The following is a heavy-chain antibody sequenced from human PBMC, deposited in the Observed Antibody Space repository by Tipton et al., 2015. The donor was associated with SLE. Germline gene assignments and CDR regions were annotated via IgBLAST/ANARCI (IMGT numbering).Heavy chain of an antibody. CDR2: IWYDGSNK. Sequence: AASGFTFSNYGMHWVRQAPGKGLEWVAIIWYDGSNKYCADSLKGRFTISRDNSKNTLYLQMNSLRPEDTAVYFCAKDHREGVYDTSAYTDLWGQGTLVTVSS. D-gene: IGHD3-22*01. CDR1: GFTFSNYG. V-gene: IGHV3-30*02. J-gene: IGHJ4*02. CDR3: AKDHREGVYDTSAYTDL.